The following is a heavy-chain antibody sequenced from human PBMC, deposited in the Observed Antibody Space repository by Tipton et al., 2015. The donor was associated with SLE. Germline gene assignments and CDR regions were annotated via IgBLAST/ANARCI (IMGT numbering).Heavy chain of an antibody. Sequence: TLSLTCTVSGGSISSYYCNWIRQPPGKGLEWIGHIYYSGTANYNPSLASRVTISIDTSKNQFFLKLTSVTAADTAVYYCARWKRSSLSDPWGQGTLVPVSS. J-gene: IGHJ5*02. CDR2: IYYSGTA. V-gene: IGHV4-59*01. CDR3: ARWKRSSLSDP. CDR1: GGSISSYY. D-gene: IGHD2-15*01.